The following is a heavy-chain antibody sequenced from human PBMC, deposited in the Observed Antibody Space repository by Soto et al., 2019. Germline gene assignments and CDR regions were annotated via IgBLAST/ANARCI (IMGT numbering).Heavy chain of an antibody. Sequence: QPGGSLRLSCAASGFTFSSYVMHWVRQAPGKGLEWVAVISYDGINKYYADSVKGRFTISRDNSKNTLYLQMNSLRAEDTAVYYCAKDETKYDYVWGSYPPGYGMDVWGQGTTVTV. CDR3: AKDETKYDYVWGSYPPGYGMDV. CDR2: ISYDGINK. J-gene: IGHJ6*02. CDR1: GFTFSSYV. D-gene: IGHD3-16*01. V-gene: IGHV3-30*18.